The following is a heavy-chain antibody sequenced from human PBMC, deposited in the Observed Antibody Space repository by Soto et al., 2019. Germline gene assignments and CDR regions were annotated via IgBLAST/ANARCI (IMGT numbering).Heavy chain of an antibody. CDR2: ISAYNGNT. Sequence: ASVKVSCKASGYTFTCYGIRWVRQAPGQGLKWMGWISAYNGNTNYAQKLQGRVTMTTDTSTSTAYMELRSLRSDDTAVYYCARVLYYNFWSGPPDAFDISGQGTMVTVSS. CDR1: GYTFTCYG. CDR3: ARVLYYNFWSGPPDAFDI. J-gene: IGHJ3*02. V-gene: IGHV1-18*01. D-gene: IGHD3-3*01.